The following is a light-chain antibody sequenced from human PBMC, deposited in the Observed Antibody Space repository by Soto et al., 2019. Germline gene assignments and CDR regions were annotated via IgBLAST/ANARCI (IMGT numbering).Light chain of an antibody. CDR1: QSVNSN. CDR3: QQYNNWPPIT. CDR2: DAF. J-gene: IGKJ5*01. V-gene: IGKV3-15*01. Sequence: EVVMTQSPATLSVSPGERSTLSCMASQSVNSNLAWYQQKPVRALRLLIYDAFTRATGIPARFSGSGSGTEFTLTISSLQSEDFALYYCQQYNNWPPITFGQGPRLEIK.